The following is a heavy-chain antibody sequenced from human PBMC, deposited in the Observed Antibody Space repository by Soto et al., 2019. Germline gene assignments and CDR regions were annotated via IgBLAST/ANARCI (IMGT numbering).Heavy chain of an antibody. CDR2: IIPIFGTA. CDR1: GGTFSSYA. D-gene: IGHD7-27*01. J-gene: IGHJ4*01. Sequence: SVKVSCKASGGTFSSYAISWVRQAPGQGLEWMGGIIPIFGTANYAQKFQGRVTITADKSTSTAYMELSSLRSEDTAVYYCARVDYWGPSKYFGYRGQGTPVTVSS. V-gene: IGHV1-69*06. CDR3: ARVDYWGPSKYFGY.